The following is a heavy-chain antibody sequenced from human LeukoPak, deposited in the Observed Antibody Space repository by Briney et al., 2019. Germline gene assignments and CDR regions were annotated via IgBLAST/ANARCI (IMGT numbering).Heavy chain of an antibody. CDR2: INHSGST. V-gene: IGHV4-34*01. Sequence: PSETLSLTCAVYGGSFSGYYWSWIRQPPGKGLEWIGEINHSGSTNYNPSLKSRVTISVDTSKNQFSLKLSSVTAADTAVYYCARIGTDYYDSSGYEFDYWGQGTLVTVSS. J-gene: IGHJ4*02. CDR3: ARIGTDYYDSSGYEFDY. CDR1: GGSFSGYY. D-gene: IGHD3-22*01.